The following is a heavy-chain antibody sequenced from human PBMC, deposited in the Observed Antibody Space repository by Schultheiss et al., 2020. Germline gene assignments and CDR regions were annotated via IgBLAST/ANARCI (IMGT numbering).Heavy chain of an antibody. CDR1: GFTFSSYG. J-gene: IGHJ6*02. D-gene: IGHD4-17*01. CDR2: ISYDGRNK. Sequence: GGSLRLSCAASGFTFSSYGMHWVRQAPGKGLEWVAVISYDGRNKYYADSVKGRFTISRDNSKNTLYLQMNSLRPEDTAEYYCAKDQYGDYPYYYYYGMDVWGQGTTVTVS. V-gene: IGHV3-30*18. CDR3: AKDQYGDYPYYYYYGMDV.